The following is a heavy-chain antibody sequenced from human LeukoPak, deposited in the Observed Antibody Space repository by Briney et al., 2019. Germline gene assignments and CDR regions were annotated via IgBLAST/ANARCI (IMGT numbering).Heavy chain of an antibody. CDR2: ISDSGDST. CDR3: ARDAADGVVVINGWYFDY. J-gene: IGHJ4*02. D-gene: IGHD3-22*01. Sequence: SGGSLRLSCAVSGFTFSSYAMSWVRQAPGGGLEWVSAISDSGDSTYYADSVKGRFTISRDNSKNTLYLQMNSLRAEDTAVYYCARDAADGVVVINGWYFDYWGQGTLVTVSS. CDR1: GFTFSSYA. V-gene: IGHV3-23*01.